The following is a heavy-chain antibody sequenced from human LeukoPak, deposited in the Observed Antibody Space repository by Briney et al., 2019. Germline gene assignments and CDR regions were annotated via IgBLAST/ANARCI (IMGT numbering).Heavy chain of an antibody. CDR3: AKAGGASWYLY. D-gene: IGHD6-13*01. V-gene: IGHV3-23*01. J-gene: IGHJ4*02. Sequence: GGSLRLSCAASGFIFSSYTMGWVRQAPGKGLEWVSDINGSGGRTYYADSVNGRFTISRDNYKNTLYLQMNSLRAEDTAVYYCAKAGGASWYLYWGQGTLVAVSS. CDR2: INGSGGRT. CDR1: GFIFSSYT.